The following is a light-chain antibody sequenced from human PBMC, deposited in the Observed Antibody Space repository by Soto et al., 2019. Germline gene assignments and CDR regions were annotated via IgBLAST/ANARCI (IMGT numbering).Light chain of an antibody. V-gene: IGKV3-11*01. CDR1: QSVGSN. CDR2: DTS. Sequence: EIVLTQSPATLSLSPGERATLSCRASQSVGSNLAWYQQKPGQAPRLLIYDTSNRATDIPARFSGSGSGTDFTLTISSLEPEDFAVYYCQRGDTFGQGTRLEIK. CDR3: QRGDT. J-gene: IGKJ5*01.